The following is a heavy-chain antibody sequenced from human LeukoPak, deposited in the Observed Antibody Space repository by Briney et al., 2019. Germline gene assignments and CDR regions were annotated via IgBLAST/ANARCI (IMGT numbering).Heavy chain of an antibody. J-gene: IGHJ4*02. D-gene: IGHD2-2*01. V-gene: IGHV5-51*01. Sequence: GESLKISCKGSGYSFTSYWIGWVRQMPGKGLEWMGIIYPGDSDTRYSPSFQGQVTISADKSISTAYLQWSSLKASDTAMYYCARRDHSHYCSSISCSYFDYWGQGTLVTVSS. CDR3: ARRDHSHYCSSISCSYFDY. CDR2: IYPGDSDT. CDR1: GYSFTSYW.